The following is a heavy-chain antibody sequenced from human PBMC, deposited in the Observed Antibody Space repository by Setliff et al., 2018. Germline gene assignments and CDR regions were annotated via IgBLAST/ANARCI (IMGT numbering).Heavy chain of an antibody. V-gene: IGHV1-2*02. CDR3: ARMDVGSYSLSFDY. CDR1: GYNFPGYY. J-gene: IGHJ4*02. D-gene: IGHD1-26*01. Sequence: GASVKVSCKASGYNFPGYYLHWVRQAPGQGLEWMGWISPHTGNTQYAQNFQGRVTMTRDTSITTAYMELSSLRSNDTALYYCARMDVGSYSLSFDYWGQGALVAVSS. CDR2: ISPHTGNT.